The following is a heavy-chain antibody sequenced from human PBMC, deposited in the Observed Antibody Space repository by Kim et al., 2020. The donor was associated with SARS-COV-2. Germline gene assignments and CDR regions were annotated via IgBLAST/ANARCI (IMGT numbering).Heavy chain of an antibody. Sequence: ASVKVSCKASGYSFISHGISWVRQAPGQGLEWMGWLSVYNGNTDYAQNLQGRVNMTTDTSTRKAYMELRSLRPDDTAVYYCARGSHDIQGYCSGGSCKFFDCWGQGTRVTVSP. D-gene: IGHD2-15*01. CDR2: LSVYNGNT. J-gene: IGHJ4*02. CDR1: GYSFISHG. V-gene: IGHV1-18*04. CDR3: ARGSHDIQGYCSGGSCKFFDC.